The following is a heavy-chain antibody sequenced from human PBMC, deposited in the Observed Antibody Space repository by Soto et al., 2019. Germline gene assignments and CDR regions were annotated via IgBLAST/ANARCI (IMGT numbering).Heavy chain of an antibody. V-gene: IGHV4-30-2*01. D-gene: IGHD1-26*01. Sequence: QLQLQESGSGLVKPSQTLSLTCAVSGGSISSGGYSWSWIRQPPGKGLEWIGYIFPSGSTYYNPSLQSRVTISIDNSKNQFSLRLTSVTAADTAVYYCARDGGSGSADSYFALWGRGTLVTVSS. CDR3: ARDGGSGSADSYFAL. CDR1: GGSISSGGYS. J-gene: IGHJ2*01. CDR2: IFPSGST.